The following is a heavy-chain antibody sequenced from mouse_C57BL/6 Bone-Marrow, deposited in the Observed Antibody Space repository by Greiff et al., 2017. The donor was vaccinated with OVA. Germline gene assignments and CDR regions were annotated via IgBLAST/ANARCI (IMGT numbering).Heavy chain of an antibody. CDR3: ARHWGYYAMDY. V-gene: IGHV5-6*01. CDR1: GFTFSSYG. Sequence: EVHLVESGGDLVKPGGSLKLSCAASGFTFSSYGMSWVRQTPDKRLEWVATISSGGSYTYYPDSVKGRFTLSRDNAKNTLYLQMSSRKSEDTAMYYCARHWGYYAMDYWGQGTSVTVSS. CDR2: ISSGGSYT. J-gene: IGHJ4*01.